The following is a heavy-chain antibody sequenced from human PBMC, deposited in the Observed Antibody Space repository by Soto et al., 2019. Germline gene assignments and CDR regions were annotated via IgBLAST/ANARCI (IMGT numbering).Heavy chain of an antibody. Sequence: GGSLRLSCGASGFTFSSYAMSWVRQAPGKGLEWVSAISGSGGSTYYADSVKGRFTISRDNSKNTLYLQMNSLRAEDTAVYYCAKGGDRFLEWLSKNNWFDPWGQGTLVTVSS. V-gene: IGHV3-23*01. CDR2: ISGSGGST. CDR1: GFTFSSYA. CDR3: AKGGDRFLEWLSKNNWFDP. D-gene: IGHD3-3*01. J-gene: IGHJ5*02.